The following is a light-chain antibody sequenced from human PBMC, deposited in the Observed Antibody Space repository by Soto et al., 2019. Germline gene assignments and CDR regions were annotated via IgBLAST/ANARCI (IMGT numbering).Light chain of an antibody. CDR3: SSSTGDSLHYV. Sequence: QSALTQPASVSGSPGQSITISCTGTSSDVGDSNYVSWYQQHPGKAPKLMIYEVNNRPSGVSHRFSGSKSGNTASLTISGLQAEDEADYYCSSSTGDSLHYVFGTGTKLTVL. CDR1: SSDVGDSNY. CDR2: EVN. V-gene: IGLV2-14*01. J-gene: IGLJ1*01.